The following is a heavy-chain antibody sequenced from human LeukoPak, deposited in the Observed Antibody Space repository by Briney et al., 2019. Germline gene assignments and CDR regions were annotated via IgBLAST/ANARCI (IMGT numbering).Heavy chain of an antibody. J-gene: IGHJ4*02. CDR3: ARHYFYDSSGYFDY. Sequence: GASLKISCETFGYRFTNYWIGWVRQMPGKGLEWVGIIYPGDSHTRYSPSLQGQVTISADKSINTAYLQWSSLKSSDTAIYYCARHYFYDSSGYFDYWGQGTLVTVSS. D-gene: IGHD3-22*01. CDR1: GYRFTNYW. V-gene: IGHV5-51*01. CDR2: IYPGDSHT.